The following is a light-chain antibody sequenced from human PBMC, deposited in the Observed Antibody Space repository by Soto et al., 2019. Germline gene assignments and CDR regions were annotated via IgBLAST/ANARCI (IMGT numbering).Light chain of an antibody. CDR3: QQHLGRHT. V-gene: IGKV3D-15*01. J-gene: IGKJ1*01. Sequence: EIVMTQSPATLSVSPGERATLSCRASQSVSSNLAWYQQKPGQAPRLLIYDASTRATGIPARFSGSGSGTDFTFTISSLEPEDFAVYYCQQHLGRHTFGQGTKVDIK. CDR1: QSVSSN. CDR2: DAS.